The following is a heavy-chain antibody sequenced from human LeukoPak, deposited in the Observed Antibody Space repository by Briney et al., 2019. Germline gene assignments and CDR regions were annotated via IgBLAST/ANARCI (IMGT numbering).Heavy chain of an antibody. CDR1: GFTFSSYE. V-gene: IGHV3-21*01. Sequence: PGGSLRLSCAASGFTFSSYEMNWVRQAPGKGLEWVSSISSSSSYIYYADSVKGRFTISRDNAKNSLYLQMNSLRAEDTAVYYCGIGAGEQWLVRPNYYFDYWGQGTLVTVSS. D-gene: IGHD6-19*01. CDR3: GIGAGEQWLVRPNYYFDY. CDR2: ISSSSSYI. J-gene: IGHJ4*02.